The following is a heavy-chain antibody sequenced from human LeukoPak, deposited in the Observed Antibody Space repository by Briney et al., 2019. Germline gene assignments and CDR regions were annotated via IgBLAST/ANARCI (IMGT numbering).Heavy chain of an antibody. CDR3: ARGMTSGYYYFPFDY. CDR2: MYHTGST. D-gene: IGHD3-22*01. CDR1: GYSMSSGYY. Sequence: PSETLSLTCSVSGYSMSSGYYWGWIRQPPERGLEWIGSMYHTGSTYYNPSLKSRVNISVDTSKNQFSLKLSSVTAADTAVYYCARGMTSGYYYFPFDYWGQGTLVTVSS. J-gene: IGHJ4*02. V-gene: IGHV4-38-2*02.